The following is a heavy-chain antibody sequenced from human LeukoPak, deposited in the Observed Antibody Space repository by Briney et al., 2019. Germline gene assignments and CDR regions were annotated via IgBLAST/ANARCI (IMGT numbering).Heavy chain of an antibody. CDR3: ARAGYSRTY. D-gene: IGHD6-13*01. CDR2: ISSNGGST. J-gene: IGHJ4*02. V-gene: IGHV3-64*01. CDR1: GFTFSSYA. Sequence: GGSLRLSCAASGFTFSSYAMHWVRQAPGKGLEYVSAISSNGGSTYYANSVKGRFTISRDNAKNSLYLQMNSLRAEDTAVYYCARAGYSRTYWGQGTLVTVSS.